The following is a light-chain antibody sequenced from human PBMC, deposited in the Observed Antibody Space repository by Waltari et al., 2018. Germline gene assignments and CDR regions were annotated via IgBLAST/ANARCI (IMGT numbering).Light chain of an antibody. V-gene: IGKV2-28*01. Sequence: IVMIQSPLSLPVTPGESASISCRSSQSLLHSNGNNYLDWFLQKPGQSPQLLISLSSNRASGVPDRFSGSGSGTYFTLNIRRVEPEDVGVYYCMQSLQPPGTFGQGTKLEIK. CDR1: QSLLHSNGNNY. J-gene: IGKJ2*02. CDR2: LSS. CDR3: MQSLQPPGT.